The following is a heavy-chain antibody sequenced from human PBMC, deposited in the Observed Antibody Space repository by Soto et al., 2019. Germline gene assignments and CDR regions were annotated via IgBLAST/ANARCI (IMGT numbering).Heavy chain of an antibody. CDR3: ASGSIAAHIDY. J-gene: IGHJ4*02. CDR2: ISYDGSNK. V-gene: IGHV3-30-3*01. Sequence: QVQLVESGGGVVQPGRSLRLSCAASGFTFSSYAMHWVRQAPGKGLEWVAVISYDGSNKYYADSVKGRFTISRDNSKNTLYLQMNSLRAEDTAVYYCASGSIAAHIDYWGQGTLVTVSS. CDR1: GFTFSSYA. D-gene: IGHD6-6*01.